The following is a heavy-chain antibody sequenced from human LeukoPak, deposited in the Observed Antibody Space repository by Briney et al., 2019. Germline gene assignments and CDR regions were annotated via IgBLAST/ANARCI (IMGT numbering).Heavy chain of an antibody. J-gene: IGHJ4*02. CDR3: LGYCGGGNCYSGGY. CDR1: GFTFRNYA. D-gene: IGHD2-15*01. V-gene: IGHV3-23*01. CDR2: ISGSGSST. Sequence: PGGSLRLSCAASGFTFRNYAMSWVRQAPGKGLEWVSAISGSGSSTYYADSVKGRFTISRDNSKNTQSLQMNSLRAEDTAVYYCLGYCGGGNCYSGGYWGQGTLVTVSS.